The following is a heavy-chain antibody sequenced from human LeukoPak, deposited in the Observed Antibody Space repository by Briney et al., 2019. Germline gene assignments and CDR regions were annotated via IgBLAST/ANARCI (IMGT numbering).Heavy chain of an antibody. CDR2: TYSTGST. V-gene: IGHV4-4*07. Sequence: PSETLSLTCTVSGGSISSYFWRWIRQPAGKGLEWIGRTYSTGSTNYNPSLKSRVTMSVDTSKNQFSLKLSSVTAADTAVYYCARDVPYYYNSSDYYPFDPWGQGTLVTVSS. CDR3: ARDVPYYYNSSDYYPFDP. CDR1: GGSISSYF. J-gene: IGHJ5*02. D-gene: IGHD3-22*01.